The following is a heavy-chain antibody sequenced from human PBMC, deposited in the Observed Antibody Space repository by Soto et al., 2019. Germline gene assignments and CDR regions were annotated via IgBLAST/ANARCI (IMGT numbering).Heavy chain of an antibody. J-gene: IGHJ2*01. V-gene: IGHV3-72*01. CDR1: GFTFSDHY. CDR2: TRNKANSYTT. D-gene: IGHD2-8*01. Sequence: HPXGSLRRSCAAAGFTFSDHYMDWVRQAPGKGLDWVGRTRNKANSYTTEYAASVKGRFTISRDDSKNSLYLQMNSLKTEDTAVYYCARGYCSNGVCYRYIDLWGRGTLVTVSS. CDR3: ARGYCSNGVCYRYIDL.